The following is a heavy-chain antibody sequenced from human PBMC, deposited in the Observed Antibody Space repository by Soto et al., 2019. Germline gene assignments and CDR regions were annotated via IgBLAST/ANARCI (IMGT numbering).Heavy chain of an antibody. J-gene: IGHJ3*02. CDR3: AKGLWFGELPFDAFDI. CDR1: GFTFSSYS. Sequence: GGSLRLSCAASGFTFSSYSMNWVRQAPGKGLEWVSYISSSSSTIYYADSVKGRFTISRDNAKNTLYLQMNSLRAEDTAVYYCAKGLWFGELPFDAFDIWGQGTMVTVSS. CDR2: ISSSSSTI. V-gene: IGHV3-48*01. D-gene: IGHD3-10*01.